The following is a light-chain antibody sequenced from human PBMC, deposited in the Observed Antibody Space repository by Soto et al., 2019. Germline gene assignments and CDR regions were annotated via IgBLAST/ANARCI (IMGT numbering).Light chain of an antibody. Sequence: EIVLTQCPGTLTLSPGERATLSCRASQSVSNNYLAWYQQKPGQAPRLLIYGVSNRATGIPDRFSGSGSGTDFTLTISRLEPEDFAVYYCQQYGSSGTFGQGTKVDIK. J-gene: IGKJ1*01. CDR1: QSVSNNY. CDR3: QQYGSSGT. CDR2: GVS. V-gene: IGKV3-20*01.